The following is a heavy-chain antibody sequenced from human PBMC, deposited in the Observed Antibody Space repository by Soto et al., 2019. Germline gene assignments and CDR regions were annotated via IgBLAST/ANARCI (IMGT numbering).Heavy chain of an antibody. CDR3: ARDDSGSYYGPLDY. J-gene: IGHJ4*02. D-gene: IGHD1-26*01. V-gene: IGHV3-21*01. CDR1: GFTFSSYS. CDR2: ISSSSSYI. Sequence: TGGSLRLSCAASGFTFSSYSMNWVRQAPGKGLEWVSSISSSSSYIYYADSVKGRFTISRDNAKNSLYLQMNSLRAEDTAVYYCARDDSGSYYGPLDYWGQGTLVTVSS.